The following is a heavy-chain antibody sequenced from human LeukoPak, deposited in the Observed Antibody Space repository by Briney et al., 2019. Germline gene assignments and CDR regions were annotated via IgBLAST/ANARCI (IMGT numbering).Heavy chain of an antibody. CDR3: ARQGYYDILTGYYTFDY. CDR1: GGSISSSSYY. V-gene: IGHV4-39*01. CDR2: IYYSGST. Sequence: PSETLSLTCTVSGGSISSSSYYWGWIRQPPGKGLEWIGSIYYSGSTYYNPSLKSRVTISVDTSKNQFSLKLSSVTAADTAAYYCARQGYYDILTGYYTFDYWGRGTLVTVSS. D-gene: IGHD3-9*01. J-gene: IGHJ4*02.